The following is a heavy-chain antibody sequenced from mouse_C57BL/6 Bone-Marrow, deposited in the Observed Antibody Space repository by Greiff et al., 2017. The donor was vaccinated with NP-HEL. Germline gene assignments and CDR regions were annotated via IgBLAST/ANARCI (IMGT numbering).Heavy chain of an antibody. CDR3: ARALYYGSGDGYFDY. V-gene: IGHV1-22*01. CDR1: GYTFTDYN. D-gene: IGHD1-1*01. Sequence: VQLQQSGPELVKPGASVKMSCKASGYTFTDYNMHWVKQSHGKSLEWIGYINPNNGGTSYNQKFKGKATLTVNKSSSTAYMELRSLTSEDSAVYYCARALYYGSGDGYFDYWGQGTTLTVSS. CDR2: INPNNGGT. J-gene: IGHJ2*01.